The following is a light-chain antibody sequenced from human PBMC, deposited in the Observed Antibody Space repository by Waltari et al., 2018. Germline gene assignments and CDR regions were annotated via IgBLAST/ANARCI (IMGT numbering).Light chain of an antibody. CDR2: GSS. V-gene: IGKV3-20*01. CDR3: QHYVSLPVT. CDR1: QSVGRS. Sequence: EILLTQSPGTLSLSPGERATLSCRAGQSVGRSLAWYQQKPGQPPRLLIYGSSNRATGTPDRFSGGGSGTDFSLTISRLEPEDVAVYYCQHYVSLPVTFGQGTKVGIK. J-gene: IGKJ1*01.